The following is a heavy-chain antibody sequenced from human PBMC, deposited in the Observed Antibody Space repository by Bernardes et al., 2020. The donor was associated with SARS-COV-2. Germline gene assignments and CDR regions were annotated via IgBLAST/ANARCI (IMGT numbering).Heavy chain of an antibody. CDR2: IDTDTGNP. CDR1: GYIFTDYA. Sequence: ASVKVSCKASGYIFTDYAVIWVRQAPGQGLEWMGWIDTDTGNPTYAQGFTGRFVFSLDTSVSTAYLQISSLKAEDTAVYYCARDPAAGPVYYYYYGMDVWGHGTTVNVSS. D-gene: IGHD6-13*01. J-gene: IGHJ6*02. V-gene: IGHV7-4-1*02. CDR3: ARDPAAGPVYYYYYGMDV.